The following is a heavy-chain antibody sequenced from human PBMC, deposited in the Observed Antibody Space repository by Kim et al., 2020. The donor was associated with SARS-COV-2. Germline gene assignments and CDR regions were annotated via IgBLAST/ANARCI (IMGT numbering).Heavy chain of an antibody. Sequence: ASVKVSCKSSGYTFTSYGISWVRQAPGQGLEWMGWISAYNGNTNYAQKLQGRVTMTTDTSTSTAYMELRSLRSDDTAVYYCAREPYSGYDFKPLYYYGMDVWGQGTTVTVSS. D-gene: IGHD5-12*01. V-gene: IGHV1-18*01. CDR1: GYTFTSYG. CDR3: AREPYSGYDFKPLYYYGMDV. J-gene: IGHJ6*02. CDR2: ISAYNGNT.